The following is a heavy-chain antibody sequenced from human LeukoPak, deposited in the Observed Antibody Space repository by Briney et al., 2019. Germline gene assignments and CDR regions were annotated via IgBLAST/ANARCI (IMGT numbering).Heavy chain of an antibody. CDR1: GFTFSSYA. J-gene: IGHJ6*02. Sequence: GGSLRLSCAASGFTFSSYAMSWVRQAPGKGLEWVSAISGSGGSTYYADSVKGRFTISRDNSKNTLYLQMNSLRGEDTAVYYCASTAVDSSGYYGYGMDVWGQGTTVTVSS. CDR3: ASTAVDSSGYYGYGMDV. CDR2: ISGSGGST. D-gene: IGHD3-22*01. V-gene: IGHV3-23*01.